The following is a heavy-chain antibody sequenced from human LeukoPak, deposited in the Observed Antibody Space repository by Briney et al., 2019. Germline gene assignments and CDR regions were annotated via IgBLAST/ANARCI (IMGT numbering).Heavy chain of an antibody. Sequence: GGSLRLSCAASGFAFGTHWMNWVRQAPGKGLEWVSAISGPGGGTYYADSVKGRFTIARDNSKNTLYLQMNSLRVEDTAVYYCAKAPPGYSAYALPANWGQGTLVTVSS. V-gene: IGHV3-23*01. CDR1: GFAFGTHW. J-gene: IGHJ4*02. CDR3: AKAPPGYSAYALPAN. CDR2: ISGPGGGT. D-gene: IGHD5-12*01.